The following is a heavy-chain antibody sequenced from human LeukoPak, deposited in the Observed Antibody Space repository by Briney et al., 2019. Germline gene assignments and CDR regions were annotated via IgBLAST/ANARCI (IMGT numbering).Heavy chain of an antibody. CDR3: AREVGVQVVAAVAY. V-gene: IGHV3-21*01. D-gene: IGHD2-15*01. CDR1: GFTFSSYS. J-gene: IGHJ4*02. Sequence: AGGSLRLSCAGSGFTFSSYSMNWVRQAPGKGLEWVSSISSSSSYIYYADSVKGRFTISRDNAKTSLYLQMNSLRAEDTAVYYCAREVGVQVVAAVAYWGQGTLVTVSS. CDR2: ISSSSSYI.